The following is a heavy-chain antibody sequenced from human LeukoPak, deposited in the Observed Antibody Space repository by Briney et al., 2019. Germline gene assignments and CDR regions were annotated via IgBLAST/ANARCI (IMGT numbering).Heavy chain of an antibody. CDR2: ITGSGDRT. Sequence: PGGSLRLSCATSQFKFNNYGMTWVRQAPGKGLEWVSSITGSGDRTQYADSVQGRFTISRDNSKNTLYLQMNSLRAEDTAVYYCAKAPNGDYIGTFDIWGQGTMDTVSS. CDR3: AKAPNGDYIGTFDI. CDR1: QFKFNNYG. D-gene: IGHD4-17*01. J-gene: IGHJ3*02. V-gene: IGHV3-23*01.